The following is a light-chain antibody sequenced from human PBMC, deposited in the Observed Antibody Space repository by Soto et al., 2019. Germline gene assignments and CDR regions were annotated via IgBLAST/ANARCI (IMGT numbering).Light chain of an antibody. J-gene: IGLJ3*02. V-gene: IGLV2-8*01. CDR1: SRDVGGYNY. CDR3: SSYAGSNNLV. Sequence: QSALTQPPSASGSPGQSVTISCTGTSRDVGGYNYVSWYQQHPGKAPKPIISEVSKRPSGVPDRCSGSKSRNTASLSVSGLQADDEADYYCSSYAGSNNLVFGGGTKVTVL. CDR2: EVS.